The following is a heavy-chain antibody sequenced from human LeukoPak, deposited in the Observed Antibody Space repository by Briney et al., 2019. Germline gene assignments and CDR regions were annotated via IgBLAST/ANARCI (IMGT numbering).Heavy chain of an antibody. CDR2: ISGSGGST. Sequence: PGGSLRLSCAASGFTVSSNYMSWVRQAPGKGLEWVSAISGSGGSTYYADSVKGRFTISRDNSKNTLYLQMNSLRAEDTAVYYCASGPGSYIPRFAFDIWGQGTMVTVSS. CDR1: GFTVSSNY. V-gene: IGHV3-23*01. D-gene: IGHD1-26*01. CDR3: ASGPGSYIPRFAFDI. J-gene: IGHJ3*02.